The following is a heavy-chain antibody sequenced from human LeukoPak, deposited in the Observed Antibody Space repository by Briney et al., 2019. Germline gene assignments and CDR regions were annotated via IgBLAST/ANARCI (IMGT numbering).Heavy chain of an antibody. J-gene: IGHJ4*02. D-gene: IGHD3-22*01. CDR3: ARDLIVVVTESYFDY. CDR2: IIPIFGTA. V-gene: IGHV1-69*05. CDR1: GGTFSSYA. Sequence: SVKVSRKASGGTFSSYAISWVRQAPGQGLEWMGRIIPIFGTANYAQKFQGRVTITTDESTSTAYMELSSLRSEDTAVYYCARDLIVVVTESYFDYWGQGTLVTVSS.